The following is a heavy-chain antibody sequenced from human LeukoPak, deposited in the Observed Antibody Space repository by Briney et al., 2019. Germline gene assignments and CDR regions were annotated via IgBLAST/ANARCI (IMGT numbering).Heavy chain of an antibody. D-gene: IGHD3-22*01. CDR3: ARDPYYYDSSGYTRFDY. CDR1: GGTFSSYA. J-gene: IGHJ4*02. CDR2: INPNSGGT. V-gene: IGHV1-2*06. Sequence: ASVKVSCKASGGTFSSYAISWVRQAPGQGLEWMGRINPNSGGTNYAQKSQGRVTMTRDTSISTAYMELSRLRSDDTAVYYCARDPYYYDSSGYTRFDYWGQGTLVTVPP.